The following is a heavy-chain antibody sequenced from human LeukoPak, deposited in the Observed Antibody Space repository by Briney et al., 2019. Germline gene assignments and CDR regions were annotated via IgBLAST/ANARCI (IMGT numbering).Heavy chain of an antibody. CDR3: AKGVRLWFAFYFDY. D-gene: IGHD3-10*01. CDR1: GFNLGNYA. Sequence: GGCLRLSCAASGFNLGNYAMSWFRQAPGKGLEWVSAISLNGCNTYYADSVKGRFTISSESSGNTLSLQMHNLRAEDTAVYYCAKGVRLWFAFYFDYWGQGTLVSVSS. V-gene: IGHV3-23*01. J-gene: IGHJ4*02. CDR2: ISLNGCNT.